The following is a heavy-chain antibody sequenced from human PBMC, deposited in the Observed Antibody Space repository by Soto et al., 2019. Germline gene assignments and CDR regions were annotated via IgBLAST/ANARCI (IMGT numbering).Heavy chain of an antibody. D-gene: IGHD3-22*01. CDR1: GYSFTKYH. V-gene: IGHV1-18*04. Sequence: ASVKVSCKASGYSFTKYHMHWVRQAPGQGLEWMGWISAYNGNTNYAQKLQGRVTMTTDTSTSTAYMELRSLRSDDTAVYYCARAGPYYDSSGYYSYAFDIWGQGTMVTVSS. CDR2: ISAYNGNT. J-gene: IGHJ3*02. CDR3: ARAGPYYDSSGYYSYAFDI.